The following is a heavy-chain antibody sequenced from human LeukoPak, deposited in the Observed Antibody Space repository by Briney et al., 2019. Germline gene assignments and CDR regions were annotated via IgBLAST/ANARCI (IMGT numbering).Heavy chain of an antibody. CDR1: GFTFSSYS. Sequence: PGRSLRLSCAASGFTFSSYSMNWVRQAPGKGLEWVSSISSSSSYIYYADSVKGRFTISRDNAKNSLYLQMNSLRAEDTAVYYCARDRDYDSSGYEVDVWGKGTTVTVSS. D-gene: IGHD3-22*01. CDR2: ISSSSSYI. CDR3: ARDRDYDSSGYEVDV. J-gene: IGHJ6*04. V-gene: IGHV3-21*01.